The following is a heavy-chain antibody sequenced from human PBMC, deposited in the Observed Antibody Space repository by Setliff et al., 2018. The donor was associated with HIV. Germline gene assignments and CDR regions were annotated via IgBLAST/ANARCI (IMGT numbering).Heavy chain of an antibody. CDR2: IYASGST. CDR3: ARATYYYDSSGYYYKSYYFDY. Sequence: PSETLSLTCTVSGGSISSGSYYWSWIRQPAGKGLEWIGRIYASGSTNYNPSLKSRVTTSVDTSKNQFSLKLGSVTAADTAMYYCARATYYYDSSGYYYKSYYFDYWGQGTLVTVPQ. CDR1: GGSISSGSYY. J-gene: IGHJ4*02. D-gene: IGHD3-22*01. V-gene: IGHV4-61*02.